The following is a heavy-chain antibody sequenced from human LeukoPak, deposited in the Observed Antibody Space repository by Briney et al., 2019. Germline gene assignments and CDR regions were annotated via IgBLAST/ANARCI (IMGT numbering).Heavy chain of an antibody. CDR1: GFTFSSYG. V-gene: IGHV3-23*01. Sequence: GGTLRLSCAASGFTFSSYGMNWVRQAPGKGLEWVSAISGSGGSTYHADSVKGRVTISRDNSKNTLYLQMNSLRAEDTAVYYCAKDSSIAAAGTAGYFQHWGQGTLVTVSS. D-gene: IGHD6-13*01. CDR2: ISGSGGST. J-gene: IGHJ1*01. CDR3: AKDSSIAAAGTAGYFQH.